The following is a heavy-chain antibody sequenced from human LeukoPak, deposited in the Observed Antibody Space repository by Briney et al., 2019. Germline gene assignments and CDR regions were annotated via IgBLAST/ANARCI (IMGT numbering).Heavy chain of an antibody. J-gene: IGHJ6*03. V-gene: IGHV4-34*01. CDR1: GGSFSGYY. CDR3: ARACSGRYYYYYYMDV. D-gene: IGHD2-15*01. CDR2: INHSGST. Sequence: PSETLSLTCAVYGGSFSGYYWSWIRQPPGKGLEWIGEINHSGSTNYNPSLKSRVTISVDTSKNQFSLKLSSVTAADTAVYYCARACSGRYYYYYYMDVCGKGTTVTVSS.